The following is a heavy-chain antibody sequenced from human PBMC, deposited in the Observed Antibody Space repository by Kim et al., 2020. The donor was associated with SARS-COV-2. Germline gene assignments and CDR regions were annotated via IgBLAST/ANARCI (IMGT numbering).Heavy chain of an antibody. CDR3: ARAPGWDGYPEDPAA. CDR1: GFTFSSYS. CDR2: ISSSSSYI. D-gene: IGHD5-12*01. J-gene: IGHJ5*02. V-gene: IGHV3-21*01. Sequence: GGSLRLSCAASGFTFSSYSMNWVRQAPGKGLEWVSSISSSSSYIYYADSVKGRFTISRDNAKNSLYLQMNSLRAEDTAVYYCARAPGWDGYPEDPAAWGQGTLVTVSS.